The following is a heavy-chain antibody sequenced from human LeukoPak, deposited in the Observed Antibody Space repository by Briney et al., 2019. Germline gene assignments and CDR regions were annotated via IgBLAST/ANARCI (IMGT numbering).Heavy chain of an antibody. D-gene: IGHD1-26*01. V-gene: IGHV3-33*01. CDR2: IWYDGSNK. Sequence: GGSLRLSCAASGFTFSSYGMHWVRQAPGKGLEWVAVIWYDGSNKYCADPVKGRFTISRDNSKNTLYLQMNSLRAEDTAVYYCARGAVRGSRAYFDYWGQGTLVTVSS. J-gene: IGHJ4*02. CDR1: GFTFSSYG. CDR3: ARGAVRGSRAYFDY.